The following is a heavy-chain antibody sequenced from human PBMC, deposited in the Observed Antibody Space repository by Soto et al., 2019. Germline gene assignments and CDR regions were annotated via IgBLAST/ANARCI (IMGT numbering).Heavy chain of an antibody. D-gene: IGHD3-9*01. J-gene: IGHJ4*02. CDR1: GFTFSSYS. CDR3: ASHPRAITCYWYSFDY. Sequence: EVQLVESGGGLVKPGGSLRLSCAASGFTFSSYSMNWVRQAPGKGLEWVSSISSSSSYIYYADSVKGRFTISRDNAKNSLYQQMNSLTAEDTAVYYCASHPRAITCYWYSFDYWGQGTLVTVSS. V-gene: IGHV3-21*01. CDR2: ISSSSSYI.